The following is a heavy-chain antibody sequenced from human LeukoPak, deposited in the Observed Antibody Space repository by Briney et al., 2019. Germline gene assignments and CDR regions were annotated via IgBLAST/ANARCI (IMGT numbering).Heavy chain of an antibody. V-gene: IGHV3-11*01. Sequence: GVSLRLSCAASGFTFSDSYMKWLRQAPGKGLEWVSYMSSTGSSKYYADAVKGRFTISSDNAKNTLYLQMNSLRADDTAVYYCARGTRYSSGYYYMDVWGKGTTVTVSS. CDR3: ARGTRYSSGYYYMDV. CDR1: GFTFSDSY. J-gene: IGHJ6*03. CDR2: MSSTGSSK. D-gene: IGHD2-15*01.